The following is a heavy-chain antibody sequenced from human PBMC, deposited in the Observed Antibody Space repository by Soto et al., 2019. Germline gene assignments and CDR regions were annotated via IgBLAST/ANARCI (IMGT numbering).Heavy chain of an antibody. CDR2: INWSGGST. D-gene: IGHD3-22*01. V-gene: IGHV3-20*04. CDR3: ARDYLDSYDSSGYKNYFDF. CDR1: GFTFDDYG. J-gene: IGHJ4*02. Sequence: GGSLRLSCAASGFTFDDYGMSWVRQAPGKGLEWVSSINWSGGSTGYADSVKGRFTISRDNAKNSLYLQMNSLRAEDTALYYCARDYLDSYDSSGYKNYFDFRGQGSLVTVSS.